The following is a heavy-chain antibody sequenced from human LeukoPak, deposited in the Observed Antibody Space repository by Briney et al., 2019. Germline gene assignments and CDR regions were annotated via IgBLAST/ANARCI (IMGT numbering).Heavy chain of an antibody. D-gene: IGHD6-13*01. J-gene: IGHJ6*03. CDR3: ARDKPYSRFVGQDYYYYYYYMDV. Sequence: SVKVSCKASGGTFSSYAISWVRQAPGQGLEWMGGIIPIFGTANYAQKFQGRVTITTDESTSTAYMELSSLRSEDTAVYYCARDKPYSRFVGQDYYYYYYYMDVWGKGTTVTVSS. CDR2: IIPIFGTA. CDR1: GGTFSSYA. V-gene: IGHV1-69*05.